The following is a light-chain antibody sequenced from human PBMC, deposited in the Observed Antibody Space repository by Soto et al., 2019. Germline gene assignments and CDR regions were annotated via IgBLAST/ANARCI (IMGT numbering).Light chain of an antibody. CDR3: HQRSNWPPLT. CDR2: DAS. J-gene: IGKJ4*01. V-gene: IGKV3-11*01. CDR1: QSVSSY. Sequence: DIGLTQSPATLSLSPGERATLSCRASQSVSSYLSSYQQKHGQAPRLLIYDASNRATGFPARFRGSGYGTDVSLTIISLEPEDYAVYYCHQRSNWPPLTFGGGTTVEIK.